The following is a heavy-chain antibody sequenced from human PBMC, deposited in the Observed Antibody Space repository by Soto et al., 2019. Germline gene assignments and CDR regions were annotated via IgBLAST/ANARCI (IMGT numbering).Heavy chain of an antibody. CDR3: AREAVELELPWNWFDP. D-gene: IGHD1-7*01. V-gene: IGHV3-20*04. J-gene: IGHJ5*02. Sequence: GGSLRLSCAASGFTFDDYGMSWVRQAPGKGLEWVSGINWNGGSTGYADSVKGRFTISRDNAKNSLYLQMNSLRAEDTALYYCAREAVELELPWNWFDPWGQGTLVTVSS. CDR2: INWNGGST. CDR1: GFTFDDYG.